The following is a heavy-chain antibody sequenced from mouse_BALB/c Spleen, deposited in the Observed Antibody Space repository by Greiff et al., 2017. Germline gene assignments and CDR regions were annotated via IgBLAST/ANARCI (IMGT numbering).Heavy chain of an antibody. CDR3: ARYGLNYFDY. V-gene: IGHV5-9-4*01. D-gene: IGHD1-1*01. CDR1: GFTFSSYA. Sequence: EVNVVESGGGLVKPGGSLKLSCAASGFTFSSYAMSWVRQSPEKRLEWVAEISSGGSYTYYPDTVTGRFTISRDNAKNTLYLEMSSLRSEDTAMYYCARYGLNYFDYWGQGTTLTVSS. CDR2: ISSGGSYT. J-gene: IGHJ2*01.